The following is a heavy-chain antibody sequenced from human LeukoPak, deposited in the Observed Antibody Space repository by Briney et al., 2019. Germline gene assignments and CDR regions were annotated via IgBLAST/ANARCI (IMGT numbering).Heavy chain of an antibody. J-gene: IGHJ4*02. CDR3: ARDADTSGHYSFFDY. V-gene: IGHV3-48*01. CDR1: GFDFNSHS. Sequence: GGSQRLSCAAAGFDFNSHSMNWVRQAPGKGLEWISHIDSGGRLTYYADSVRGRFTVSRDNSKNTLYLQMNSLRAEDTAVYYCARDADTSGHYSFFDYWGQGTLVTVSS. CDR2: IDSGGRLT. D-gene: IGHD3-22*01.